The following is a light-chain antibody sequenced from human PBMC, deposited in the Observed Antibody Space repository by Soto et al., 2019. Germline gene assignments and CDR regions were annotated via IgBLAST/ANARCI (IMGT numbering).Light chain of an antibody. CDR2: DAS. CDR1: QSVRSH. CDR3: QQRSNRPT. J-gene: IGKJ5*01. V-gene: IGKV3-11*01. Sequence: IVLTQSPGTLSLSPGERATLSCRASQSVRSHFAWYQQKSGQAPRLLIYDASNRATGIPARFIGSGSGTAFTLTIRRIAPEDFAVYHCQQRSNRPTFGQGTRLEI.